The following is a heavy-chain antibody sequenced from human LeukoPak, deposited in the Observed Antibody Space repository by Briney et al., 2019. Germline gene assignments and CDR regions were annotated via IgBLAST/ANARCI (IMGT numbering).Heavy chain of an antibody. CDR1: GFTFDDYA. Sequence: GGSLRLSCAASGFTFDDYAMSWVRQTLGKGLEWVSAISASAGNTYYADSVKGRFTISRDNSKNTLYLQMNSLRAEDTAVYYCAKDVVVTAIISPLDYWGQGTMVTVSS. CDR3: AKDVVVTAIISPLDY. CDR2: ISASAGNT. V-gene: IGHV3-23*01. D-gene: IGHD2-21*02. J-gene: IGHJ4*02.